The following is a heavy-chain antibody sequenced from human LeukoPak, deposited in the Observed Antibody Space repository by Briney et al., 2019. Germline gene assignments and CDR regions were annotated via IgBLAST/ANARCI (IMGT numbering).Heavy chain of an antibody. D-gene: IGHD3-3*01. Sequence: GGSLRLSCAVSGFTFSSYGMHWVRQAPGKGLEWMAVISYDGTNKHYADSVKGRFTISRDNSKNTLYLQMNSLRAEDTAVYYCAKDLNYDFWSGLGNWGQGTLVTVSS. CDR2: ISYDGTNK. V-gene: IGHV3-30*18. J-gene: IGHJ4*02. CDR1: GFTFSSYG. CDR3: AKDLNYDFWSGLGN.